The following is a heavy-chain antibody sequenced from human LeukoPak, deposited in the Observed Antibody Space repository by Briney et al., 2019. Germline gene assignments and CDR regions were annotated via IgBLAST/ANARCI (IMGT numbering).Heavy chain of an antibody. Sequence: GGSLRLSCAAPGFIFNNYGLIWVRQAPGRGLEWVSAISNDGGGTNYAGFVKGRFTISRDNSKNTLFLQMNSLRAEDTALYYCAKGSSGYFVDLWGQGTLVTVSS. CDR3: AKGSSGYFVDL. J-gene: IGHJ5*02. D-gene: IGHD3-22*01. V-gene: IGHV3-23*01. CDR2: ISNDGGGT. CDR1: GFIFNNYG.